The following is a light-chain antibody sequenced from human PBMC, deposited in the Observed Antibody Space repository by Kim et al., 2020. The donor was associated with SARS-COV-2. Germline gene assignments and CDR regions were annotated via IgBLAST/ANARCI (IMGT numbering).Light chain of an antibody. CDR2: GAS. V-gene: IGKV3-20*01. CDR1: QSVSSSY. J-gene: IGKJ1*01. CDR3: QQYGTSPTWT. Sequence: EIVLTQSPGTLFLSPGERATLSCRASQSVSSSYLAWYQQKPGQAPRLLIYGASRRATGIPDRFSGSGSGTDFTLTISRLEPEDFAVYYCQQYGTSPTWTFGQGTKVDIK.